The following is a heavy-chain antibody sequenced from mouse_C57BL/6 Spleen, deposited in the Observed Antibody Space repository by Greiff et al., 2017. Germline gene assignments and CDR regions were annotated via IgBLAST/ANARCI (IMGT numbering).Heavy chain of an antibody. V-gene: IGHV5-6*01. CDR2: ISSGGSYT. CDR1: GFTFSSYG. J-gene: IGHJ2*01. CDR3: AKRGEYYFDY. Sequence: EVQLVESGGDLVKPGGSLKLSCAASGFTFSSYGMSWVRQTPDKRLEWVATISSGGSYTYYPASVKGRFTISRDNDKNTLYLQMSSLKSEDTAMYYCAKRGEYYFDYWGQGTTLTVSS.